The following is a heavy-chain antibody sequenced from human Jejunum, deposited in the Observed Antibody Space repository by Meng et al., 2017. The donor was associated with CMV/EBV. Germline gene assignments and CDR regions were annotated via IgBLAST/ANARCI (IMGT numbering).Heavy chain of an antibody. CDR1: GASISSYY. D-gene: IGHD6-13*01. CDR3: ARDPKSSSWYHFDS. Sequence: VSGASISSYYWGWIRQPPGKGLEWIAYDSGSTNYNPSLGSRVTISLDTSKNQFFLKLRSVTAADTAVYYCARDPKSSSWYHFDSWGQGTLVTVSS. CDR2: DSGST. V-gene: IGHV4-59*01. J-gene: IGHJ4*02.